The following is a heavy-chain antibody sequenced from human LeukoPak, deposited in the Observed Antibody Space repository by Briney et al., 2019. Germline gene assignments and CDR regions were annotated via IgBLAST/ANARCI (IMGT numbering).Heavy chain of an antibody. CDR1: GFTFSSYA. D-gene: IGHD6-6*01. CDR2: ISGSGGST. V-gene: IGHV3-23*01. J-gene: IGHJ4*02. CDR3: ARDPMYSSYWHDY. Sequence: GGSLRLSCAASGFTFSSYAMSWVRQAPGKGLEWVSAISGSGGSTYYADSVKGRFTISRDNSKNTLYLQMNSLRAEDTAVYYCARDPMYSSYWHDYWGQGTLVTVSS.